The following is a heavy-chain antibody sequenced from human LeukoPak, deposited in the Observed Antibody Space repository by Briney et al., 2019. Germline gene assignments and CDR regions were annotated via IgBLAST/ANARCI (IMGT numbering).Heavy chain of an antibody. Sequence: ASVKVSCKASGYTFTGYYMHWVRQAPGQGLEWMGWINPNSGGTNYAQKFQGRVTMTRDTSTSTAYMELSRLRSDDTAVYYCARDRGYYYDSSGHQTKAWWFDPWGQGTLVTVSS. V-gene: IGHV1-2*02. CDR1: GYTFTGYY. D-gene: IGHD3-22*01. J-gene: IGHJ5*02. CDR3: ARDRGYYYDSSGHQTKAWWFDP. CDR2: INPNSGGT.